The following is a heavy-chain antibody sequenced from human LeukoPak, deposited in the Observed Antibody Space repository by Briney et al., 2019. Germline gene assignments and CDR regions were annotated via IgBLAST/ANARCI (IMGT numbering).Heavy chain of an antibody. V-gene: IGHV3-48*01. Sequence: PGGSLRLSCAASGFTFSSYSMNWVRQAPGKGLEWVSYISSSSSTIYYADSVKGRFTISRDNAENSLYLQMNSLRAEDTAVYYCARHLRPITMVRGPYDYWGQGTLVTVSS. CDR2: ISSSSSTI. D-gene: IGHD3-10*01. CDR3: ARHLRPITMVRGPYDY. CDR1: GFTFSSYS. J-gene: IGHJ4*02.